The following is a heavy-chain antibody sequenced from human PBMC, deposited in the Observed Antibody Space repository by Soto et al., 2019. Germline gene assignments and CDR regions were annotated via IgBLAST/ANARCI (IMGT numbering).Heavy chain of an antibody. CDR2: MNPNSGNT. J-gene: IGHJ4*02. Sequence: ASVKVSCKASGYTFTSYDINWVRQATGQGLEWMGWMNPNSGNTGYAQKFQGRVTMTRNTSISTAYMELSSLRSEDPAVYYCARGYYYDSGIDYWGQGTLVTVSS. CDR1: GYTFTSYD. V-gene: IGHV1-8*01. D-gene: IGHD3-22*01. CDR3: ARGYYYDSGIDY.